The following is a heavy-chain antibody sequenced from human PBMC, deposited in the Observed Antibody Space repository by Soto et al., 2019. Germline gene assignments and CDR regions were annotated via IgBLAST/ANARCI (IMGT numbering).Heavy chain of an antibody. D-gene: IGHD2-2*01. J-gene: IGHJ5*02. CDR1: GYTFSNYG. V-gene: IGHV1-18*01. CDR2: ISLYSDGT. CDR3: ARVVPGAEAWFGP. Sequence: ASVKVSCKTSGYTFSNYGITWVRQAPGQPLEWLGWISLYSDGTNYAQKFQGRVSMTTDTSTTTAYKELRSLRSDDTAVYYCARVVPGAEAWFGPWGQGTLVTVSS.